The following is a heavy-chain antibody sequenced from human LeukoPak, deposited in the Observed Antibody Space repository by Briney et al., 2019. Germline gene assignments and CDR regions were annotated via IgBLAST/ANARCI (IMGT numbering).Heavy chain of an antibody. V-gene: IGHV3-30*18. CDR2: IPYDGSNK. CDR1: GFTFSSYG. CDR3: AKEGYTSAYYFDY. Sequence: PGRSLRLSCAASGFTFSSYGMHWVRQAPGKGLEWVAVIPYDGSNKYYADSVKGRFTISRDNSKNTLYLQMNSLRAEDTAVYYCAKEGYTSAYYFDYWGQGTLVTVSS. D-gene: IGHD5-18*01. J-gene: IGHJ4*02.